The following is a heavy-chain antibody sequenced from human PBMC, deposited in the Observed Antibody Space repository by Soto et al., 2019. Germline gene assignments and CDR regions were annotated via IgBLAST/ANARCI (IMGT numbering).Heavy chain of an antibody. CDR2: ISSISSYI. CDR1: GFTFSSYS. V-gene: IGHV3-21*01. J-gene: IGHJ6*03. CDR3: ARDSDVLMVYVPFGPDYYYYYMDV. Sequence: GGSLRLSCAASGFTFSSYSMNWVRQAPGKGLEWVSSISSISSYIYYADSVKGRFTISRDNAKNSLYLQMNSLRAEDTAVYYCARDSDVLMVYVPFGPDYYYYYMDVWGKGTTVTSP. D-gene: IGHD2-8*01.